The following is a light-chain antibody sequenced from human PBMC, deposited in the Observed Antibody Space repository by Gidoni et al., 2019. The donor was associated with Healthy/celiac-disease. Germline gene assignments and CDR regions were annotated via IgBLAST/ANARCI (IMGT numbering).Light chain of an antibody. J-gene: IGKJ2*01. CDR2: AAS. CDR3: QQDNSYPYT. CDR1: QGISSC. Sequence: IQMPQSPSSFSASVGDRVTITFRASQGISSCLAWYQQKPGKAPKLLIYAASSLQSGVPSRFSGSGAGTDCTLTISSLQSEDFATYYCQQDNSYPYTFXXXTKLEIK. V-gene: IGKV1-12*01.